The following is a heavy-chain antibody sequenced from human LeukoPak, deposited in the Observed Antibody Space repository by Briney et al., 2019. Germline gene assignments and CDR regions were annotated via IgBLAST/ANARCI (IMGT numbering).Heavy chain of an antibody. D-gene: IGHD5-18*01. J-gene: IGHJ4*02. CDR1: GFTFSSHG. CDR3: ARAIANYGYIFDY. CDR2: ISPSGGVT. V-gene: IGHV3-21*01. Sequence: GGSLRLSCAASGFTFSSHGMNWVRQAPGKGLEWVSGISPSGGVTYYTDSVKGRFTISRDNAKNSLYLQMNSLRAEDTAVYYCARAIANYGYIFDYWGQGTLVTVSS.